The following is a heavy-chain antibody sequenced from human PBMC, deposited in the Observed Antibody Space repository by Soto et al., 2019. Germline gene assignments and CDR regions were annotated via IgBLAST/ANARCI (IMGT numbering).Heavy chain of an antibody. CDR1: GYTFTSYY. J-gene: IGHJ4*02. CDR2: INPSGGST. V-gene: IGHV1-46*03. D-gene: IGHD5-12*01. Sequence: ASVKVSCKASGYTFTSYYMHWVRQAPEQGLEWMGIINPSGGSTSYAQKFQGRVTMTRDTSTSTVYMELSSLRSEDTAVYYCARDTLILSGGYSRYDSDYWGQGTLVTVSS. CDR3: ARDTLILSGGYSRYDSDY.